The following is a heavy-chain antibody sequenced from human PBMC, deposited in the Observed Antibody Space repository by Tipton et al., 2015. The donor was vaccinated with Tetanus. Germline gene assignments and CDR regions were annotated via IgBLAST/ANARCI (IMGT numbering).Heavy chain of an antibody. D-gene: IGHD2-2*01. CDR2: INYTGST. J-gene: IGHJ5*02. CDR1: GGSFSDYF. Sequence: TLSLTCAVHGGSFSDYFWSWIRQSPGKGLEWIGEINYTGSTNYNPSLKSRVTMSVDTSKNQISLQLKSVTAADTAVYYFAASVVRWFDPWGQGARVTVSS. V-gene: IGHV4-34*01. CDR3: AASVVRWFDP.